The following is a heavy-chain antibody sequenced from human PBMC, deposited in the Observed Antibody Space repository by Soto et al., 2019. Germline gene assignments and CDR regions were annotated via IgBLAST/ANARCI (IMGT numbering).Heavy chain of an antibody. CDR3: ASLYDDTSGKFAY. CDR1: GDSFSRST. D-gene: IGHD3-22*01. Sequence: QVQLVQSGAEVKRPGSSVKVSCKASGDSFSRSTFSWVRQAPGQGLEWMGRFIPMLGIANYAQTFQGRVTITAENSTSTAYMALSSLRSEDPAVYYCASLYDDTSGKFAYWGQGTLVTVSS. CDR2: FIPMLGIA. V-gene: IGHV1-69*02. J-gene: IGHJ4*02.